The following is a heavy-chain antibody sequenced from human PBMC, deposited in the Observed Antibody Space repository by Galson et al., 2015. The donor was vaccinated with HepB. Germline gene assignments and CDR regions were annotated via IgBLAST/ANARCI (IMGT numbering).Heavy chain of an antibody. Sequence: SVKVSCKASGFTFTSSAMQWVRQARGQRLEWVGWIVFGSGTTYYAQNFKERVTITRDMSTSSAYMDMSSLSAEDTAVYYCAAVPRVGLDAFDIWGQGTMVTVSS. CDR1: GFTFTSSA. D-gene: IGHD3-10*01. CDR2: IVFGSGTT. V-gene: IGHV1-58*02. J-gene: IGHJ3*02. CDR3: AAVPRVGLDAFDI.